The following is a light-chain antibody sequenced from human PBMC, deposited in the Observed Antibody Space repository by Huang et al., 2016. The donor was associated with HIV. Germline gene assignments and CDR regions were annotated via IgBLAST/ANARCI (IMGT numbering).Light chain of an antibody. Sequence: EIVLTQSPDTLSLSPGDRATLSCRASQSVSSNYLAWYKQNPGQAPRLLIYVASRRATGVPDRFSGSGSGTDFTLTISRLDPEDFAMYYCQQYDSSPVTFGGGTKVEMK. CDR2: VAS. V-gene: IGKV3-20*01. J-gene: IGKJ4*01. CDR1: QSVSSNY. CDR3: QQYDSSPVT.